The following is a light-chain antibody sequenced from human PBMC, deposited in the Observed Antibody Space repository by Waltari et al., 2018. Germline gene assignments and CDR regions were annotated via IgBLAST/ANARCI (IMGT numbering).Light chain of an antibody. CDR3: QQSYSTPPA. V-gene: IGKV1-39*01. Sequence: IQMTQSPSSLSASVGDRVTITCRASQRISSYLNWYQQKPGKAHKLLIYAASSLQSGVPSRFSGSGSGTDFTLTISSLQPEDFATYYCQQSYSTPPAFGQGTKVEIK. CDR1: QRISSY. J-gene: IGKJ1*01. CDR2: AAS.